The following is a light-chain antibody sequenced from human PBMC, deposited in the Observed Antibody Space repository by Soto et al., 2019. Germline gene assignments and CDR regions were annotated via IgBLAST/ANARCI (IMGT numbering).Light chain of an antibody. Sequence: EIVLTQSPGTLSLSPGERATPSCGASQSLTNSFIAWYQQKPGQAPRLLIYDTSSRATGIPDRFSGSGSGTDFTLTISRLEPEDFAVFFCQQYGTSEIIFGQGTRLEIK. CDR2: DTS. CDR3: QQYGTSEII. CDR1: QSLTNSF. V-gene: IGKV3-20*01. J-gene: IGKJ5*01.